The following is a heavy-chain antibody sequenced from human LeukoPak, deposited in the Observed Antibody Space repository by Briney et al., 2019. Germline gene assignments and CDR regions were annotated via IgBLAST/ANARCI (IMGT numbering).Heavy chain of an antibody. Sequence: GGSLRLSCAASGLTFSRYAMSWVRQAPGKGLEWVSAISGSGGSTNYAASVKGRFTISRDNSKNTLYLQMNSLRAEDTAVYYCAKVANRGWGDAFDIWGQGTMVTVSS. V-gene: IGHV3-23*01. J-gene: IGHJ3*02. CDR1: GLTFSRYA. CDR2: ISGSGGST. CDR3: AKVANRGWGDAFDI. D-gene: IGHD3-10*01.